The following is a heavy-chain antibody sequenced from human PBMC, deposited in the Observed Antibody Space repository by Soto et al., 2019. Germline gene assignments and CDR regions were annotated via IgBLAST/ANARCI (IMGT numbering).Heavy chain of an antibody. D-gene: IGHD2-2*01. CDR2: ISHTGTT. Sequence: SETLSLTCTVSGGSISSGDYYWSWIRQPPGKGLEWIGEISHTGTTNYNPSLKSRVTMSVDKPKNQFSLNLTSVTAADTAVYYCARVISSRDEYFDYWGQGTVVTVSS. CDR3: ARVISSRDEYFDY. J-gene: IGHJ4*02. CDR1: GGSISSGDYY. V-gene: IGHV4-30-4*01.